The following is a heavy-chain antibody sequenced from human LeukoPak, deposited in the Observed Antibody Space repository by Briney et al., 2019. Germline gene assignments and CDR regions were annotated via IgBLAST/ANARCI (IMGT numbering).Heavy chain of an antibody. CDR3: ARSNYDFWSRLPGAFDI. D-gene: IGHD3-3*01. CDR2: MNPNSGNT. CDR1: GYTFTSYD. Sequence: ASVKVSCKASGYTFTSYDINWVRQATGQGLEWMGWMNPNSGNTGYAQKFQGRVTITRNTSISTAYMELSSLKSEDTAVYYCARSNYDFWSRLPGAFDIWGQGTMVTVSS. V-gene: IGHV1-8*03. J-gene: IGHJ3*02.